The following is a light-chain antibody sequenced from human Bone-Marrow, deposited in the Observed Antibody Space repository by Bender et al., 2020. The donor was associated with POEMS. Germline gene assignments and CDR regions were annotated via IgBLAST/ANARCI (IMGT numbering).Light chain of an antibody. CDR2: EVT. CDR1: SSDVGYYDY. CDR3: SSYAGSSTWI. Sequence: QSALSQPPSAAGSPGQSVTISCTGTSSDVGYYDYVSWYQQLPGKAPKLMIYEVTKRPSGVPDRFSGSKSGNTASLTVSGLQAEDEAVYYCSSYAGSSTWIFGGGTKVTVL. V-gene: IGLV2-8*01. J-gene: IGLJ2*01.